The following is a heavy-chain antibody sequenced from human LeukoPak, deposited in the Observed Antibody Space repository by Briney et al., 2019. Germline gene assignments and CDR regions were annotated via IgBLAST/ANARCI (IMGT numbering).Heavy chain of an antibody. Sequence: PGGSLRLSCAASGFTFSSYAMSWVPQAPGKGLEWVSAISGSGGSTYYADSVQGRFTISRDNSKNTLYLQMNSLRAEDTAVYYCATRPSAYSYGLLDWGQGTLVTVSS. V-gene: IGHV3-23*01. D-gene: IGHD5-18*01. J-gene: IGHJ4*02. CDR3: ATRPSAYSYGLLD. CDR1: GFTFSSYA. CDR2: ISGSGGST.